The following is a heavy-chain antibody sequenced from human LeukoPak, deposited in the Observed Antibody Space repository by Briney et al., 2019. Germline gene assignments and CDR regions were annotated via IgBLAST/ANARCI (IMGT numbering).Heavy chain of an antibody. CDR2: ISGSGGST. J-gene: IGHJ4*02. V-gene: IGHV3-23*01. CDR3: AKGRSGYYSFDY. D-gene: IGHD3-22*01. Sequence: PGGSLRLSCAASGFTFSSYAMHWVRQAPGKGLEWVSAISGSGGSTYCADSVKGRFTISRGNPKNTLYLQMNSLRAEDTAVYYCAKGRSGYYSFDYWGQGTLVTVSS. CDR1: GFTFSSYA.